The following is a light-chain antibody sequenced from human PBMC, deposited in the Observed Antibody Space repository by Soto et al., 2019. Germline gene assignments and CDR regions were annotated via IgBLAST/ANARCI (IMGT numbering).Light chain of an antibody. V-gene: IGKV1-8*01. Sequence: AIRMTQSPSSFSASTGDRVTITCRASQGISSYLAWYQQTPGKAPKIXIYAASSLQSGVPSRFSGSRAGPDCTRTISSLQPEDVATDDCQQSYRSPPTFGQGTKVDIK. J-gene: IGKJ1*01. CDR1: QGISSY. CDR2: AAS. CDR3: QQSYRSPPT.